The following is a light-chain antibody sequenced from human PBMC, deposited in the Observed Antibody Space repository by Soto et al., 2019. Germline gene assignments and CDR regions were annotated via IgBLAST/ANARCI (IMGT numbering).Light chain of an antibody. CDR2: DAS. CDR3: QQRSNWLQT. CDR1: QSVSSY. J-gene: IGKJ1*01. Sequence: EIVLTQSPATLSLSPGERATLSCRASQSVSSYLAWYQQKPGQAPRLLIYDASNRATGIPARFSGSGSGTDFTLTISSLEPDDFAVYYCQQRSNWLQTFGQGTKVDIK. V-gene: IGKV3-11*01.